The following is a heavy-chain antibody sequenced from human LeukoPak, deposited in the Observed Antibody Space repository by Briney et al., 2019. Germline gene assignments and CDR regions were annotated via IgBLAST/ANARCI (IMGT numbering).Heavy chain of an antibody. D-gene: IGHD2-15*01. CDR2: IIPILGTA. J-gene: IGHJ5*02. CDR1: GGTFSSYA. CDR3: ARAKAQITLGYCSGGSCYSNWFDP. Sequence: SVKASCKASGGTFSSYAISWVRQAPGQGLEWMGGIIPILGTANYAQKFQGRVTITADESTSTAYMELSSLRSEDTAVYYCARAKAQITLGYCSGGSCYSNWFDPWGQGTLVTVSS. V-gene: IGHV1-69*13.